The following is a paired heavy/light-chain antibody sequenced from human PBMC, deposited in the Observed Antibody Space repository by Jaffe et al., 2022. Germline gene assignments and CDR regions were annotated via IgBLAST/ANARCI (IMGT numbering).Heavy chain of an antibody. CDR2: IRSKAYGGAA. V-gene: IGHV3-49*03. Sequence: VQLVESGGGLVQPGRSLRLSCTSSGFTFGDYAMTWFRQAPGKGLEWVSFIRSKAYGGAAEYAASVKGRFVISRDDSESIAYLQMNSLKTEDTAVYYCTRGYCSGGSCYWFYYYMDVWGKGTTVTVSS. J-gene: IGHJ6*03. CDR3: TRGYCSGGSCYWFYYYMDV. D-gene: IGHD2-15*01. CDR1: GFTFGDYA.
Light chain of an antibody. CDR3: QQYGRSLWT. J-gene: IGKJ1*01. CDR1: QSVSSNY. Sequence: EIVLTQSPGTLSLSPGERATLSCRASQSVSSNYLAWYQQKPGQAPRLLIYGASSRATGIPDRFSGSGSGTDFTLTISRLEPEDLAVYYCQQYGRSLWTFGLGTKVEIK. V-gene: IGKV3-20*01. CDR2: GAS.